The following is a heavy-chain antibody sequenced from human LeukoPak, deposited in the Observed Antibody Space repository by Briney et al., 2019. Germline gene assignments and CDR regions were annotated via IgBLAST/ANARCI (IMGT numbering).Heavy chain of an antibody. D-gene: IGHD4-17*01. CDR3: ERHSPLREFDY. CDR2: IYYSGST. CDR1: GGSISSYY. J-gene: IGHJ4*02. Sequence: SETLSLTCTVSGGSISSYYWSWIRQPPGKGLEWIGYIYYSGSTSYNPSLKSRVTISVDTSKNQFSLKLSSVTAADTAVYYCERHSPLREFDYWGQGTLVTVSS. V-gene: IGHV4-59*08.